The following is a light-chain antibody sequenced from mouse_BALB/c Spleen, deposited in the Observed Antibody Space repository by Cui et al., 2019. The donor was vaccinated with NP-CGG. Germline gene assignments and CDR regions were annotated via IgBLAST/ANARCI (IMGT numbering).Light chain of an antibody. CDR3: ALWYSNHWV. Sequence: FLPRESPLTTSPGETVTLTCRSSTGVVTTSNYANWVQEKPDHLFTGLIGGTNNRAPGVPARFSGSLIGDKAALTITGAQTEDEAIYFCALWYSNHWVFGGGTKLTVL. J-gene: IGLJ1*01. V-gene: IGLV1*01. CDR2: GTN. CDR1: TGVVTTSNY.